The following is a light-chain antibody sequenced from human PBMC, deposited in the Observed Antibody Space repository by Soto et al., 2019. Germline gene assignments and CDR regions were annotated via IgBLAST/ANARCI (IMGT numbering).Light chain of an antibody. CDR2: GAS. Sequence: EIVLTQSPGTLSSSPGERATLSCRARQSVSSSYLAWYQQKPGQAPRLLIYGASSRATGIPDRFSGSGSGTDFTLTICRLEPEDFAVYYCQQYGTSPTWAFGQGTKVDIK. CDR3: QQYGTSPTWA. J-gene: IGKJ1*01. V-gene: IGKV3-20*01. CDR1: QSVSSSY.